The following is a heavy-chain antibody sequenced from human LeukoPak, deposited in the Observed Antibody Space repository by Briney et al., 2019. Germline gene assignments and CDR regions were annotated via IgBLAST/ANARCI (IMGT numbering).Heavy chain of an antibody. D-gene: IGHD3-16*01. CDR2: IYSGGST. Sequence: GGSLRLSCAASGFTVSSNYMSWVRQAPGKGLEWVSVIYSGGSTYYADSVKGRFTISRDNSKNTLYLQMNSLRAEDTAVYYCARDNDSRDPPHFDYWGQGTLVTVSS. V-gene: IGHV3-53*01. CDR1: GFTVSSNY. J-gene: IGHJ4*02. CDR3: ARDNDSRDPPHFDY.